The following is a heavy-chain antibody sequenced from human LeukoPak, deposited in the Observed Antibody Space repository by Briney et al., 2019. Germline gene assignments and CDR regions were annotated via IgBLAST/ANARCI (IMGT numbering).Heavy chain of an antibody. Sequence: GGSLRLSCAASGFTFSSYAMSWVRQAPGKGLEWVSGITGSGGNTYYADSVKGRFTISRDNSKNTLYLQMSSLGAEDTAIYYCAKDTSTRWYSSTPLPGDCWGQGTLVTVSS. CDR2: ITGSGGNT. CDR3: AKDTSTRWYSSTPLPGDC. J-gene: IGHJ4*02. CDR1: GFTFSSYA. V-gene: IGHV3-23*01. D-gene: IGHD6-13*01.